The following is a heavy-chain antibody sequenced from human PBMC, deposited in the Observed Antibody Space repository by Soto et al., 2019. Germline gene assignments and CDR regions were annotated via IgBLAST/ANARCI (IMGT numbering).Heavy chain of an antibody. V-gene: IGHV4-61*01. CDR3: ARGGASTIFGVVYFDY. D-gene: IGHD3-3*01. J-gene: IGHJ4*02. Sequence: QVQLQESGPGLVKPSETLSLTCTVSGGSVSSGSYYWSWIRQPPGKGLEWIGYIYYSGSTNYNPSLKRRVTISVDTSKNQFSLTLSSVTAADTAVYYCARGGASTIFGVVYFDYWGQGTLVTVSS. CDR2: IYYSGST. CDR1: GGSVSSGSYY.